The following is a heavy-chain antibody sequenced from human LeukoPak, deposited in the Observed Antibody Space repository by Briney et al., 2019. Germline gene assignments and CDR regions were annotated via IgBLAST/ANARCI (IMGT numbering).Heavy chain of an antibody. D-gene: IGHD6-25*01. CDR3: ASPGRLDYYYYGMDV. J-gene: IGHJ6*02. CDR2: IISIFGTA. Sequence: SAKVFCKASGGTFSSYAISWVRQAPGQGLEWMGGIISIFGTANYAQKFQGRVTITADESTSTAYIVLSSLRSEDTAVYYCASPGRLDYYYYGMDVWGQGTTVTVSS. V-gene: IGHV1-69*13. CDR1: GGTFSSYA.